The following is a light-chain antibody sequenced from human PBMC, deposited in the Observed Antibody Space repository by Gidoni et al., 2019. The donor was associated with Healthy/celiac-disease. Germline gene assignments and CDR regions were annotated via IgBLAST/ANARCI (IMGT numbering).Light chain of an antibody. CDR3: QQSYSTPLYT. CDR2: AAS. V-gene: IGKV1-39*01. J-gene: IGKJ2*01. Sequence: DIQMTQSPSSLSASVGDRVTITCRASQSISSYLNWYQQKPGKAPKLLIYAASSLQSGVPSRFSGSGSGTDLTLTISSLQPEDFATYYCQQSYSTPLYTCGQGTKLEIK. CDR1: QSISSY.